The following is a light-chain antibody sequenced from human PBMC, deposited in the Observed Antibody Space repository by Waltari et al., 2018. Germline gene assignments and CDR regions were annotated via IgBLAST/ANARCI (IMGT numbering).Light chain of an antibody. J-gene: IGKJ1*01. Sequence: EIVLTQSPGTLSLSPGERATLSCRASQSVGSTLAWYQQKPGQPPRLLIYGASRRATGIPDRFSGSGSGTDFSLTIGRLEPEDFAVYYCQHYVRLPATFGQGTKVEIK. V-gene: IGKV3-20*01. CDR1: QSVGST. CDR3: QHYVRLPAT. CDR2: GAS.